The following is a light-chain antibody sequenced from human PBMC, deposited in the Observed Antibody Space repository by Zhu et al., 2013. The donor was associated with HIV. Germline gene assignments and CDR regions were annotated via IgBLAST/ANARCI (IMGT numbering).Light chain of an antibody. CDR3: HQYGSSPRT. CDR1: QTVSYRH. V-gene: IGKV3-20*01. J-gene: IGKJ1*01. CDR2: SSS. Sequence: DIVLTQSPGTLSLSPGESATLSCRASQTVSYRHIAWYHQKPGQPPRLLIHSSSDRATGIPDRFSGSGSGRDFTLTISRLEPDDSAIYYCHQYGSSPRTFGQGTEGGNQ.